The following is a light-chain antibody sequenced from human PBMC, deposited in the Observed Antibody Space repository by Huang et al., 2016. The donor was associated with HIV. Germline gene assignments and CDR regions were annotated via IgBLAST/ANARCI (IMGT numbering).Light chain of an antibody. CDR1: QSVSSN. CDR2: GAS. J-gene: IGKJ2*01. V-gene: IGKV3-15*01. CDR3: QQYNNWPRT. Sequence: EIVMTLSPATLSVSPGERATLSCRASQSVSSNLAWYQQKPGQAPRLLIYGASSRATGIPARFSGSVSGTEFTLTISSLQSEDFAVYYCQQYNNWPRTFGQGTKLEIK.